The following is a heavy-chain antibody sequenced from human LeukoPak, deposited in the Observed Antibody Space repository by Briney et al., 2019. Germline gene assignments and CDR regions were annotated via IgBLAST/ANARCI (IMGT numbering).Heavy chain of an antibody. V-gene: IGHV3-23*01. CDR1: GFTFSSYA. D-gene: IGHD6-13*01. J-gene: IGHJ4*02. CDR2: ISGSGGST. CDR3: AKDRHSSSWYYFDY. Sequence: PGGSLRLSCAASGFTFSSYAMSWVRQAPEKGLEWVSAISGSGGSTYYADSVKGRFTISRDNSKNTLYLQMNSLRAEDTAVYYCAKDRHSSSWYYFDYWGQGTLVTVSS.